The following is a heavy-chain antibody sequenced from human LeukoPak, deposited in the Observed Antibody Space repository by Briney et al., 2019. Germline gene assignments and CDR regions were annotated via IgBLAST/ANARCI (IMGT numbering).Heavy chain of an antibody. V-gene: IGHV3-74*01. CDR3: ARADYIGDF. D-gene: IGHD4-11*01. CDR1: GITFSGYW. CDR2: ISGDGRTT. Sequence: GGSLRLYCVASGITFSGYWMHWVRQAPGKGLVWVSRISGDGRTTSYADSVKGRFTVSRDSARNTLYLQMNNLRVEDTAVYYCARADYIGDFWGQGTLVTVSS. J-gene: IGHJ4*02.